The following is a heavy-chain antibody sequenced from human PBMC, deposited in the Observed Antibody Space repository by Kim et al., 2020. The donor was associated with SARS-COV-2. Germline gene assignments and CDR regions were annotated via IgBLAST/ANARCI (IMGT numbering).Heavy chain of an antibody. CDR2: IYFTGST. D-gene: IGHD2-8*01. CDR3: VREVDYCSNMSCIPRHYY. V-gene: IGHV4-4*07. Sequence: SETLSLTCSVSGDSIRGYYWSWVRQPAGEAMEWIGRIYFTGSTNYKPSLKSRVTMSADTSKNQVSLKLTSVTAADTAKYYCVREVDYCSNMSCIPRHYY. J-gene: IGHJ6*03. CDR1: GDSIRGYY.